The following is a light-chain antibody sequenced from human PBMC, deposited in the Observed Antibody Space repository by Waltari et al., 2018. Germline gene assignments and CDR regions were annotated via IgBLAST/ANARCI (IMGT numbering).Light chain of an antibody. V-gene: IGKV1-39*01. CDR2: AAS. J-gene: IGKJ4*01. Sequence: IQVTQSPSSLSASVGARVTITCRTSQSISTSLNWYQQKPGKPPKLLIFAASALQSGVSSRFSGSGSQTDFTLTIRNLQPEDFATYYCQQSYRAPQTFGGGTKVDMK. CDR3: QQSYRAPQT. CDR1: QSISTS.